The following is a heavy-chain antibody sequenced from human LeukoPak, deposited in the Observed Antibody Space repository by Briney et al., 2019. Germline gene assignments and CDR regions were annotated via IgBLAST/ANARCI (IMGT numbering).Heavy chain of an antibody. V-gene: IGHV4-59*01. D-gene: IGHD6-19*01. J-gene: IGHJ4*02. CDR2: IYYSGST. CDR1: GGSISSYY. Sequence: PSETLSLTCTVSGGSISSYYWSWIRQPPGKGLEWIGYIYYSGSTNYNPSLKSRVTISVDTSKNQFSLKLSSVTAADTAVYYCARTSSGWKRGLDYWGQGTLVTVSS. CDR3: ARTSSGWKRGLDY.